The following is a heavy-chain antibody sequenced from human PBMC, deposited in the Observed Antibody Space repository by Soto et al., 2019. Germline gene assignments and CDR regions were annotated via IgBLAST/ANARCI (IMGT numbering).Heavy chain of an antibody. Sequence: PSETLSLTCTVSGGSISSGGYYWSWIRQHPGKGLEWIGYFYYTGSTNYNPSLKSRVTISVDASKNQFSLRLSSLTAADTAVYYCARGGTPIDYWGQGTLVTVSS. V-gene: IGHV4-61*08. CDR3: ARGGTPIDY. D-gene: IGHD3-16*01. CDR2: FYYTGST. J-gene: IGHJ4*02. CDR1: GGSISSGGYY.